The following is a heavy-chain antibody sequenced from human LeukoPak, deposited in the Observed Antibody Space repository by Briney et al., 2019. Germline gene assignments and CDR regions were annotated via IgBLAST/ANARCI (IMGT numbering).Heavy chain of an antibody. Sequence: SETLSLTCTVSGGSISSYYWSWIRQPAGKGLEWIGRIDTSGSTYYNPSLKSRVTISVDTSKNQFSLKLSSVTAADTAVYYCAREGDYYDTSGTLDYWGQGTLVTVSS. CDR2: IDTSGST. J-gene: IGHJ4*02. D-gene: IGHD3-22*01. V-gene: IGHV4-4*07. CDR1: GGSISSYY. CDR3: AREGDYYDTSGTLDY.